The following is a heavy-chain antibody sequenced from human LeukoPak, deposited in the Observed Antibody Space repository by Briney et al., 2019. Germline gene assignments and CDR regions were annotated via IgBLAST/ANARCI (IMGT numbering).Heavy chain of an antibody. V-gene: IGHV1-8*01. D-gene: IGHD4-17*01. CDR2: MNPNSGNT. Sequence: ASVKVSCKASGYTFTSYDINWVRQATGQGLEWMGWMNPNSGNTGYAQKFQGRVTMTRNTSISTAYMELSSLRSEDTAVHYCARQIYGDPGSVDYWGQGTLVTVSS. J-gene: IGHJ4*02. CDR1: GYTFTSYD. CDR3: ARQIYGDPGSVDY.